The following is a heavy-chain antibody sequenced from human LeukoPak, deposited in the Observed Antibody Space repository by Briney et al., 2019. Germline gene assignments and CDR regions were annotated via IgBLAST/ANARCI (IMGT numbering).Heavy chain of an antibody. J-gene: IGHJ4*02. Sequence: ASVKVSCKASGYTFTSYDITWVRQAPGQGLEWMGWISTYNGNTNYAQNLQGRVTMTTDTSTSTAYMELRSLRSDDTAMYYCARDTYYYDSSNYYWGQGTLVTVSS. V-gene: IGHV1-18*01. CDR3: ARDTYYYDSSNYY. D-gene: IGHD3-22*01. CDR1: GYTFTSYD. CDR2: ISTYNGNT.